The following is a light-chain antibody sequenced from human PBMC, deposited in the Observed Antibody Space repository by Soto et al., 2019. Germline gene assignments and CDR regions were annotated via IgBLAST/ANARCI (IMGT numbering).Light chain of an antibody. Sequence: QSVLTQPPSVSAAPGQKVTISCSGSSSNIGNNYVSWYQQAPGAAPKLLIYDNDKRPSEIPDRFTGSKSGTSATLDITGLQTGDEADYFCGTWDSNLRGDYVFGTGTRSPS. CDR3: GTWDSNLRGDYV. J-gene: IGLJ1*01. V-gene: IGLV1-51*01. CDR2: DND. CDR1: SSNIGNNY.